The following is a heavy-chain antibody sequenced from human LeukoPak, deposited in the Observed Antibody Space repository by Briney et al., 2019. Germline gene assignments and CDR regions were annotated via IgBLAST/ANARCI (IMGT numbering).Heavy chain of an antibody. Sequence: ASVKVSCKASGGTFSSYAISWVRQAPGQGLEWMGRIIPILGIANYAQKFQGRVTITADKSTSTAYMELSSLRFEDTAVYYCARSGGGATDGSADYWGQGTLVTVSS. J-gene: IGHJ4*02. D-gene: IGHD1-26*01. CDR1: GGTFSSYA. CDR3: ARSGGGATDGSADY. V-gene: IGHV1-69*04. CDR2: IIPILGIA.